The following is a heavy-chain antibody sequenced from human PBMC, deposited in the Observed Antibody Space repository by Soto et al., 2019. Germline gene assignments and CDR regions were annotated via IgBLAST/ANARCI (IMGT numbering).Heavy chain of an antibody. Sequence: PSETLSLTCAVDGGSLSGYYWAWIRPSPGEGLEWIGESNYSGSTGYNPSLKSRATISVDTTKNQFSLRLTSVTAADTAFYYCARIILRFFDNWGQGALVTVSS. CDR3: ARIILRFFDN. CDR1: GGSLSGYY. J-gene: IGHJ4*02. D-gene: IGHD3-9*01. V-gene: IGHV4-34*01. CDR2: SNYSGST.